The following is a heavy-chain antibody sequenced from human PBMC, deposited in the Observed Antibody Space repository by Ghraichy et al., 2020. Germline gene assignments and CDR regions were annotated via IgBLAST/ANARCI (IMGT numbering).Heavy chain of an antibody. D-gene: IGHD1-14*01. J-gene: IGHJ4*02. CDR2: IYTSGSA. CDR1: GGSITNYY. V-gene: IGHV4-4*07. CDR3: ARGPPPDFDY. Sequence: SETLSLTCTVSGGSITNYYWSWIRQPAGMGLEWIGRIYTSGSADYNPSLKSRVTMSVDMSKNQFSLRLTSVTAADTAVYYCARGPPPDFDYWGQGTLVTVSS.